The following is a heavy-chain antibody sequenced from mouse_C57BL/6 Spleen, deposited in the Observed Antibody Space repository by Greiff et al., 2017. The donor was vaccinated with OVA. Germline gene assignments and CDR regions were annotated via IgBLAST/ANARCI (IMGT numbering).Heavy chain of an antibody. CDR3: VRHYSNYFDY. CDR1: GFSFNTYA. J-gene: IGHJ2*01. Sequence: EVNVVESGGGLVQPKGSLKLSCAASGFSFNTYAMNWVRQAPGKGLEWVARIRSKSNNYATYYADSVKDRFTISRDDSESMLYLQMNNLKTEDTAMYYCVRHYSNYFDYWGQGTTLTVSS. CDR2: IRSKSNNYAT. D-gene: IGHD2-5*01. V-gene: IGHV10-1*01.